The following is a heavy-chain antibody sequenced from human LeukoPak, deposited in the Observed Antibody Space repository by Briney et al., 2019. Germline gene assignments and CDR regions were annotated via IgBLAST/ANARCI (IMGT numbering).Heavy chain of an antibody. J-gene: IGHJ4*02. CDR2: INNYNDNT. Sequence: ASVKVSCKTSGYAFTSYGISWVRQAPGQGLEWVGWINNYNDNTNYAQQVQGRVTMTTDIPTSTAYMELRSLRSDDTAVYYCARQGYGGHSQGAADYWGQGTLVTVSS. D-gene: IGHD4-23*01. V-gene: IGHV1-18*01. CDR3: ARQGYGGHSQGAADY. CDR1: GYAFTSYG.